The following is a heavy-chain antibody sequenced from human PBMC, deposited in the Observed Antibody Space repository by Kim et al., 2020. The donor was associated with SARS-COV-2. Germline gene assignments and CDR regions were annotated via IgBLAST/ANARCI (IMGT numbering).Heavy chain of an antibody. J-gene: IGHJ6*02. CDR1: GFTFGACA. CDR3: AKDILHYSGMDV. CDR2: LSHTGRDT. Sequence: GGSLRLSCVASGFTFGACAMGWVRQVPGKGLQWVSSLSHTGRDTYYADSVKGRFTISRDDSRDTLFLQMNSLRPDDTAVYFCAKDILHYSGMDVWGQGTTVTVSS. D-gene: IGHD2-15*01. V-gene: IGHV3-23*01.